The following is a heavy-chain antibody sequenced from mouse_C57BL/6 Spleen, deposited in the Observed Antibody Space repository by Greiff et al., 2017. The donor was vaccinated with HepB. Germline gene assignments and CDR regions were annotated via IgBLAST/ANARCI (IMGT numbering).Heavy chain of an antibody. CDR1: GYTFTSYW. CDR3: ARRHYYGSSYAYYFDY. D-gene: IGHD1-1*01. V-gene: IGHV1-64*01. Sequence: VQLQQPGAELVKPGASVKLSCKASGYTFTSYWMHWVKQRPGQGLEWIGMIHPNSGSTNYNEKFKSKATLTVDKSSSTAYMQLSSLTSEDSAVYYCARRHYYGSSYAYYFDYWGQGTTLTVSS. J-gene: IGHJ2*01. CDR2: IHPNSGST.